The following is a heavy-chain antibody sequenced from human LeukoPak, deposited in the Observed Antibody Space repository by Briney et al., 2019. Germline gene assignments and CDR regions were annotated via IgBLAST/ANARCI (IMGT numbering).Heavy chain of an antibody. J-gene: IGHJ4*02. V-gene: IGHV3-30-3*01. Sequence: GRSLRLSCAASGFTFSNFAMHWVRQAPGKGLEWVAVTAYDGSNKFYGDSVKGRFTISRDNSKNMVYLQMNSLGAEDTAVYYCARGYDSSKYYPFGYWGQGTLVTVSS. CDR1: GFTFSNFA. CDR3: ARGYDSSKYYPFGY. CDR2: TAYDGSNK. D-gene: IGHD3-22*01.